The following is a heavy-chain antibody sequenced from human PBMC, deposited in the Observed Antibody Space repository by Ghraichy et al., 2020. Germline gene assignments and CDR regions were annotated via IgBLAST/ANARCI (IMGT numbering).Heavy chain of an antibody. V-gene: IGHV4-31*03. D-gene: IGHD1-1*01. Sequence: SETLSLTCTVSGASISSGGYYWSWIRQHPGKGLEWIGCIYYSGYTQYNPALEGRVSTSLATSQNQFSLRLTSVTAADTAVYYCATNAGHWSDDPYYFDYWGQGTLVTVSS. CDR3: ATNAGHWSDDPYYFDY. J-gene: IGHJ4*02. CDR2: IYYSGYT. CDR1: GASISSGGYY.